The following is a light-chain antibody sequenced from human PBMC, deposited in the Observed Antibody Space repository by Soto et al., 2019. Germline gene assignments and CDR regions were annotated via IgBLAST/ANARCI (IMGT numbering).Light chain of an antibody. CDR2: DVT. Sequence: QSALTQPAFVSGSPGQSITISCTGTNSDVGGYNFVSWYQQHPGKVPKLMIYDVTNLPSGVSNRFSGSKSGNTASLTISGLQAEDEADYYCSSYTSSSTLVFGTGTKLTVL. CDR1: NSDVGGYNF. V-gene: IGLV2-14*01. J-gene: IGLJ1*01. CDR3: SSYTSSSTLV.